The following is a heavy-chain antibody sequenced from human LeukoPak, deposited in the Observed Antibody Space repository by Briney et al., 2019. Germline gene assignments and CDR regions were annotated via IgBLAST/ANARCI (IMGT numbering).Heavy chain of an antibody. Sequence: PGGSLRLSCAASGLTFSSYSMNWVRQAPGKGLEWVSSISSTSSYIYYAASVKGRFTISRDNAKSSLYLQMNSLRAEDTAVYYCARDKIPSAGTPRGFDPWGQGTLVTVSS. CDR2: ISSTSSYI. D-gene: IGHD6-13*01. CDR1: GLTFSSYS. V-gene: IGHV3-21*01. CDR3: ARDKIPSAGTPRGFDP. J-gene: IGHJ5*02.